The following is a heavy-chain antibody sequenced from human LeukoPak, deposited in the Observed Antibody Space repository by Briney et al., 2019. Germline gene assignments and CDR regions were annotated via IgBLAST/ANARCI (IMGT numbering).Heavy chain of an antibody. V-gene: IGHV3-21*01. CDR3: ARTSGYSLPNFDY. Sequence: GGSLRLSCAASGFTFSSYSMNWVRQAPGKGLEWVSSISSSSSYIYYADSVKGRFTISRDNAKNSLYLQMNSLRAEGTAVYYCARTSGYSLPNFDYWGQGTLVTVSS. CDR1: GFTFSSYS. CDR2: ISSSSSYI. J-gene: IGHJ4*02. D-gene: IGHD3-3*01.